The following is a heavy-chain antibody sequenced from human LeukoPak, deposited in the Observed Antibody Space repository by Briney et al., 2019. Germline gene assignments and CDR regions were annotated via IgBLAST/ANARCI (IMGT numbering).Heavy chain of an antibody. V-gene: IGHV3-23*01. CDR3: ARDPGSVGGFDP. CDR2: ISSSGGNT. CDR1: GFTLNNYA. Sequence: GGSLRLSCAASGFTLNNYAMSWVRQVPGKGLQWVSGISSSGGNTYYLDSVKGRFTISRDNSKNTLYLQMNSLRAEDTAVYYCARDPGSVGGFDPWGQGTLVTVSS. J-gene: IGHJ5*02. D-gene: IGHD3-10*01.